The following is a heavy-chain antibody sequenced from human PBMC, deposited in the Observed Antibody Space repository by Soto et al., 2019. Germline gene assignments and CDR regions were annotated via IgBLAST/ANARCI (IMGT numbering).Heavy chain of an antibody. V-gene: IGHV3-30*18. CDR1: GFTFSSYG. CDR3: AKDDRPTGGNTWIQLWSAGDNWFDP. CDR2: ISYDGSNK. J-gene: IGHJ5*02. Sequence: GGSLRLSCAASGFTFSSYGMHWVRQAPGKGLGWVAVISYDGSNKYYADSVKGRFTISRDNSKNTLYLQMNSLRAEDTAVYYCAKDDRPTGGNTWIQLWSAGDNWFDPWGQGTLVTVSS. D-gene: IGHD5-18*01.